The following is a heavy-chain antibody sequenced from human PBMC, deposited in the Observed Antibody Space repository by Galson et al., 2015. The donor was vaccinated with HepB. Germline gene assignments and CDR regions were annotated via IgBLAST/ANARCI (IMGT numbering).Heavy chain of an antibody. J-gene: IGHJ4*02. D-gene: IGHD2-21*01. CDR1: GGSFSGYY. CDR2: INHSGST. CDR3: ARGLDCDY. Sequence: ETLSLTCAVYGGSFSGYYWSWIRQPPGKGLEWIGEINHSGSTNYNPSLKSRVTISVDTSKNQFSLKLSSVTAADTAVYYCARGLDCDYWGQGTLVTVSS. V-gene: IGHV4-34*01.